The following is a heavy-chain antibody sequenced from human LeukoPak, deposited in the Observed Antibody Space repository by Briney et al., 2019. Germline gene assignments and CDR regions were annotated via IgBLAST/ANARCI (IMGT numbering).Heavy chain of an antibody. CDR2: IFDGKTT. Sequence: KASETLSLTCAVYGESLNYYYWSWIRQSPGKGLEWIGEIFDGKTTNYNPSLKSRVTISAATSSNQFSLNLKSVTAADTAVYYCAGGAWATRLHSWAQGTLVIVSS. CDR3: AGGAWATRLHS. V-gene: IGHV4-34*12. D-gene: IGHD5-24*01. CDR1: GESLNYYY. J-gene: IGHJ4*02.